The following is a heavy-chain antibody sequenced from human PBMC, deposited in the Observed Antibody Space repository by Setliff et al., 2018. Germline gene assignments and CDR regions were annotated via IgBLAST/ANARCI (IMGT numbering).Heavy chain of an antibody. CDR2: IYTSWST. D-gene: IGHD3-10*01. V-gene: IGHV4-4*07. CDR1: GGSISSHY. J-gene: IGHJ4*02. CDR3: ARESATIGEFPLYYFDK. Sequence: PSETLSLTCTVSGGSISSHYWTWIRQFAGKGLEWIGQIYTSWSTNYNPSLQSRVTISLDTSKNQFSLKLSSVTAADTAVYFCARESATIGEFPLYYFDKWGQGFPVTVSS.